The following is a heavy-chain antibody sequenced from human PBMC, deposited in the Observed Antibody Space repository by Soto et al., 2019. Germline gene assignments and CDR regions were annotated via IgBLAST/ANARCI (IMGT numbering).Heavy chain of an antibody. CDR3: ARDLWLGEQPDPAGALETTYYYYGMDD. CDR1: GYTFTSYG. J-gene: IGHJ6*02. D-gene: IGHD3-10*01. CDR2: ISAYNGNT. V-gene: IGHV1-18*01. Sequence: QVQLVQSGAEVKKPGASVKVSCKASGYTFTSYGISWVRQAPGQGLEWMGWISAYNGNTNYAQKLQGRVTMTTDTSTRPAYMELRSLTSDDTAVYYCARDLWLGEQPDPAGALETTYYYYGMDDWGQGTTVTVSS.